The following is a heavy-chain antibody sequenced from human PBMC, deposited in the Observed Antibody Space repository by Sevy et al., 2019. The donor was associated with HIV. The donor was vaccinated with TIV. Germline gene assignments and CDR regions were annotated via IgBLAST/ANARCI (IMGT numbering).Heavy chain of an antibody. Sequence: GGSLRLSCTASGFTFSSYDMNWVRQAPGKGLERVSKISSSGSSIYYADSVKGRFTISRDNAKNSLNLQMNSRRAEDTAVYYCTRNGGAFDNGFDPWGQGTLVTVSS. J-gene: IGHJ5*02. CDR1: GFTFSSYD. CDR3: TRNGGAFDNGFDP. V-gene: IGHV3-48*03. D-gene: IGHD2-8*01. CDR2: ISSSGSSI.